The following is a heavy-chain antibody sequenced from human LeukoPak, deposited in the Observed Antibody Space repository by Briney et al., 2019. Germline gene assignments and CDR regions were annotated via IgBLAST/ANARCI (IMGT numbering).Heavy chain of an antibody. CDR3: AKDVAGDPTIDY. Sequence: PGRSLRLSCAASGFTFSSYGMHWVRQAPGKGLEWVAVISYDGNNKYYADSVKGRFTISRDNSENTLYLQMNSLRAEDTAVYYCAKDVAGDPTIDYWGQGTLVTVSS. V-gene: IGHV3-30*18. CDR1: GFTFSSYG. D-gene: IGHD2-21*02. CDR2: ISYDGNNK. J-gene: IGHJ4*02.